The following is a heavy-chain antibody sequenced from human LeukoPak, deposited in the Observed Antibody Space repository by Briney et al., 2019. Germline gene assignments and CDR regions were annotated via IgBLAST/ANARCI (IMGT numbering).Heavy chain of an antibody. V-gene: IGHV4-39*01. Sequence: PSETLSLACSISGDSLSSSGYYWGWIRQPSGMGLEWIGNIYYDGSTYYNSSLKGRVTISVDTSKNQFSLKLSSVTAADTAVYYCARRGKQARAAFDIWGQGTMVTVSS. D-gene: IGHD3-16*01. CDR3: ARRGKQARAAFDI. CDR1: GDSLSSSGYY. CDR2: IYYDGST. J-gene: IGHJ3*02.